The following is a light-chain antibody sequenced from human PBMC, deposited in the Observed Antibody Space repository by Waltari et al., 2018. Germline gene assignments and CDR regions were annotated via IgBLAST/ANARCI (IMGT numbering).Light chain of an antibody. CDR2: KDS. CDR1: ALPKQF. J-gene: IGLJ3*02. Sequence: SYELTQPPSVSVSPGQTASITCSGDALPKQFAYWYQQKPGQAPVLVMFKDSARPSGVPEPFSGSSSGTTATLTISGVQAEDEADYCCQSAAGSVTVFGGGTKLTVL. V-gene: IGLV3-25*03. CDR3: QSAAGSVTV.